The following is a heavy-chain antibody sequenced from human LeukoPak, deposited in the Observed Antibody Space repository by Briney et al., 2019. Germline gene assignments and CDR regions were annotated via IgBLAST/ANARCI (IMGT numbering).Heavy chain of an antibody. CDR3: AKLDSSWYHFDY. J-gene: IGHJ4*02. CDR2: IYYSGST. V-gene: IGHV4-59*01. Sequence: SETLSLTCTVSNGSISGYYWSWIRQPPGKGLEWIGYIYYSGSTDYNPSLKSRVTLSVDTSKNQFSLNLSSVTSADTAVYYCAKLDSSWYHFDYWGQGTLVTASS. D-gene: IGHD6-13*01. CDR1: NGSISGYY.